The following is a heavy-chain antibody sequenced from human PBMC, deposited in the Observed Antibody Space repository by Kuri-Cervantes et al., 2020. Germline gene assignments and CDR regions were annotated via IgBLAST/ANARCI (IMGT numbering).Heavy chain of an antibody. CDR2: ISYDGSNK. CDR1: GFTFGSYA. J-gene: IGHJ4*02. CDR3: ARDCRPITMIVMGLDY. Sequence: GGSLRLSCAASGFTFGSYAMHWVRQAPGKGLEWVAVISYDGSNKYYADSVKGRFTISRNNSKNTLYLQMNSLRAEDTAVYYCARDCRPITMIVMGLDYWGQGTLVTVSS. V-gene: IGHV3-30-3*01. D-gene: IGHD3-22*01.